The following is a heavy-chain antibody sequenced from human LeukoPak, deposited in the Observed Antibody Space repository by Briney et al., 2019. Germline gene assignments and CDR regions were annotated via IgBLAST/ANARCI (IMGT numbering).Heavy chain of an antibody. J-gene: IGHJ3*02. CDR2: INPNSGGT. D-gene: IGHD5-18*01. CDR1: GYTFTDYY. V-gene: IGHV1-2*02. CDR3: ARGPSYGAFDI. Sequence: ASVKVSCKASGYTFTDYYMHWLRQAPGQGLAWMGWINPNSGGTNYAQKFQGRVTMTRDTSISTAYMELSRLRSDDTAVYYCARGPSYGAFDICGQGTMVTVSS.